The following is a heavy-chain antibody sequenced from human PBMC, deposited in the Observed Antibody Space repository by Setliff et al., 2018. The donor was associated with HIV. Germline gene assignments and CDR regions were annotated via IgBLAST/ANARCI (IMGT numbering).Heavy chain of an antibody. Sequence: SETLSLTCTVSGGSIISSSYYWGWIRQPPGKGLEWIGTMYYRGTTYNNPSLKSRVTFSSDTSKNQFPLNLNSVTATDTAVYYGVRQGLTMNRGVPAPILYYFDYWGQGILVTVSS. CDR3: VRQGLTMNRGVPAPILYYFDY. D-gene: IGHD3-10*01. V-gene: IGHV4-39*01. J-gene: IGHJ4*02. CDR2: MYYRGTT. CDR1: GGSIISSSYY.